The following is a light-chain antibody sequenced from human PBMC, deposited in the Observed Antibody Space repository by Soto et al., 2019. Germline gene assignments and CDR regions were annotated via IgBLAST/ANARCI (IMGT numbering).Light chain of an antibody. J-gene: IGKJ1*01. CDR2: DAS. CDR1: QSIGNNY. Sequence: EIVLTQSPDTLSLSPRERATISCRASQSIGNNYLAWYQQKPGQAPRLLIYDASSRATGIPDRFTGSGSGADFALTISRLEPEDFAVYYCQQCAYSPRTFGQGTKVEVK. CDR3: QQCAYSPRT. V-gene: IGKV3-20*01.